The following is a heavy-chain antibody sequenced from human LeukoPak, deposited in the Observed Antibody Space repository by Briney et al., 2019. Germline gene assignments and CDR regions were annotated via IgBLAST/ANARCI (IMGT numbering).Heavy chain of an antibody. CDR1: GFTFSSYG. CDR2: IRYDGSNK. D-gene: IGHD2-2*01. J-gene: IGHJ4*02. Sequence: PGGSLRLSCAASGFTFSSYGMHWVRQAPGKGLEGVAFIRYDGSNKYYADSVKGRFTISRDNSKNTLYLQMNSLRAEDTAVYYCAKDHIVVVPAAIYDYWGQGTLVTVSS. CDR3: AKDHIVVVPAAIYDY. V-gene: IGHV3-30*02.